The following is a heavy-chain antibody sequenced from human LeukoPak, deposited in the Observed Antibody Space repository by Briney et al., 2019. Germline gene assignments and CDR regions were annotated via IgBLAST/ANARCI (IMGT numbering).Heavy chain of an antibody. Sequence: GRSLRLSCAASGFTFSSYAMHWVRQAPGKGLEWVAVISYDGSNKYYADSVKGRSTISRDNSKNTLYLQMNSRRAEDTAVYYCARDVRLQLVYYFDYWGQGTLVTVSS. V-gene: IGHV3-30*04. CDR2: ISYDGSNK. CDR3: ARDVRLQLVYYFDY. CDR1: GFTFSSYA. D-gene: IGHD6-13*01. J-gene: IGHJ4*02.